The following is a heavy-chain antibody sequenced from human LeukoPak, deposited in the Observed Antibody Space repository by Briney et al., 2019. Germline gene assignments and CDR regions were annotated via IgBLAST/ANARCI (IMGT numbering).Heavy chain of an antibody. V-gene: IGHV3-7*01. CDR2: IKQDGNEK. J-gene: IGHJ3*02. CDR1: GFTFSSYC. D-gene: IGHD3-10*01. CDR3: ARDSDDAFDI. Sequence: PGGSLRLSCAASGFTFSSYCMSWVRQAPGKGLEWVANIKQDGNEKYYVDSVKGRFTIFRDNAKNPLFLQMNSLRAEDTAVYYCARDSDDAFDIWGQGTMVTVSS.